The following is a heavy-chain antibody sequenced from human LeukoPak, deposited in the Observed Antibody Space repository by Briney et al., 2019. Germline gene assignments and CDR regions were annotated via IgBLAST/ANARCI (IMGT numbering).Heavy chain of an antibody. Sequence: SVKVSCKASGGTFSSYAISWVRQAPGQGLEWMGRIIPILGIANYAQKFQGRVTITADKSTSTAYMELSSLRSEDTAVYYCARAGTDFWSGYYGYWGQGTLVTVSS. D-gene: IGHD3-3*01. CDR3: ARAGTDFWSGYYGY. J-gene: IGHJ4*02. CDR1: GGTFSSYA. V-gene: IGHV1-69*04. CDR2: IIPILGIA.